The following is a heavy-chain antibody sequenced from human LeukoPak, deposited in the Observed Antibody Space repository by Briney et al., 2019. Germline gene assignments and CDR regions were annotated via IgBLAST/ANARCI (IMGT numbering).Heavy chain of an antibody. J-gene: IGHJ3*02. D-gene: IGHD4-23*01. CDR2: INSDGSST. CDR3: ARDKYGGNSNAFDI. V-gene: IGHV3-74*01. CDR1: GFTFSSYW. Sequence: GGSLRLSCAASGFTFSSYWMHWVRQAPGKGPVWVSRINSDGSSTDYADSVKGRFTISRDNAKNTLYLQMNSLRAEDTAMYYCARDKYGGNSNAFDIWGQGTMVTVSS.